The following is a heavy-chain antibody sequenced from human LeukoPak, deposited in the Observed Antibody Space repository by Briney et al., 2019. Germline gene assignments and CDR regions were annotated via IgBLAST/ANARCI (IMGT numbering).Heavy chain of an antibody. J-gene: IGHJ3*02. D-gene: IGHD3-22*01. CDR2: IDYDGGSG. V-gene: IGHV3-23*01. CDR1: GFTLSSYE. Sequence: GGSLRLSCTVSGFTLSSYEMSWIRQAPGKGLEWVSSIDYDGGSGHYADSVKGRFTISRDNSNNTLFLHLNSLRVEDTAMYYCARGLFLSGYLDAFDIWGQGTVVTVSS. CDR3: ARGLFLSGYLDAFDI.